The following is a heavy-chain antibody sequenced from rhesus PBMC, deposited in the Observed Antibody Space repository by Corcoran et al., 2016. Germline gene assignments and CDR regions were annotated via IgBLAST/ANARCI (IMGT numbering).Heavy chain of an antibody. CDR3: ARGRTYGSGSYDY. J-gene: IGHJ4*01. CDR2: ISGSSGST. D-gene: IGHD1-44*02. Sequence: QVQLQESGPGLVKPSETLSLTCAVSGGSFSGYYWGWIRQPPGKGLEWIGYISGSSGSTDYTPSLKSRVTISTDTSKNQFSLKLSSVTAADTAVYYCARGRTYGSGSYDYWGQGVLVTVSS. CDR1: GGSFSGYY. V-gene: IGHV4-165*01.